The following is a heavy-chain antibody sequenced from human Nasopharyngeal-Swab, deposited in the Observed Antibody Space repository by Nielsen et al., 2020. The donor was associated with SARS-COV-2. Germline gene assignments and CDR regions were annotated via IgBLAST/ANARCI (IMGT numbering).Heavy chain of an antibody. D-gene: IGHD1-26*01. V-gene: IGHV3-48*02. CDR3: ARDVAIVGATLEN. Sequence: GGSLRLSCAASEFTMSRNGMHWVRQAPGKGLEWVAYISSSSSPSYYADSVKGRFTITRDNPKNSLYLQMNSLGDEDPAVYYCARDVAIVGATLENWGQGTLVTVSS. CDR2: ISSSSSPS. CDR1: EFTMSRNG. J-gene: IGHJ4*02.